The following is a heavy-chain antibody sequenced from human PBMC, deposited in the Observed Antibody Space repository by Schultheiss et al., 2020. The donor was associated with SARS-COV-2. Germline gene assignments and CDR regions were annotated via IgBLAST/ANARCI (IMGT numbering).Heavy chain of an antibody. D-gene: IGHD3-22*01. J-gene: IGHJ6*02. V-gene: IGHV5-51*01. CDR2: IYAGDSDS. CDR1: RYSFTSYS. CDR3: ARQYRGITMIVVDYGMDV. Sequence: GESLKISCKGSRYSFTSYSIGWVRQMPGKGLEWMGIIYAGDSDSRYSASFQGQVTISADKSISTAYLQWSSLKASDTAMYYCARQYRGITMIVVDYGMDVWGQGTTVTVSS.